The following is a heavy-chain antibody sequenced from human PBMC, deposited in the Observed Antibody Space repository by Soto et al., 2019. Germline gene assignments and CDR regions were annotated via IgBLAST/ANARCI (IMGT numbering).Heavy chain of an antibody. CDR3: ARQGWFGGKGYYYYYMDV. Sequence: SETLSLTCAVSSGSISSSNWWSWVRQPPGKGLEWIGEIYHSGSTNYNPSLKSRVTISVDKSKNQFSLKLSSVTAADTAVYYCARQGWFGGKGYYYYYMDVWGKGTTVTVSS. CDR1: SGSISSSNW. CDR2: IYHSGST. J-gene: IGHJ6*03. D-gene: IGHD3-10*01. V-gene: IGHV4-4*02.